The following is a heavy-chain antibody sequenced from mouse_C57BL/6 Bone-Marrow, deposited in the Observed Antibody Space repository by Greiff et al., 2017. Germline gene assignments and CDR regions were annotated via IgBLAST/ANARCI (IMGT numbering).Heavy chain of an antibody. D-gene: IGHD6-1*01. CDR1: GFSFNTYA. CDR2: IRSKSNNYAT. Sequence: EVMLVESGGGLVQPKGSLKLSCAASGFSFNTYAMNWVRQAPGKGLEWVARIRSKSNNYATYYADSVKDRFTISRDDSESMLYLQMNNLKTEDTAMYYCVRQREPPYAMDYWGQGTSVTVSS. V-gene: IGHV10-1*01. J-gene: IGHJ4*01. CDR3: VRQREPPYAMDY.